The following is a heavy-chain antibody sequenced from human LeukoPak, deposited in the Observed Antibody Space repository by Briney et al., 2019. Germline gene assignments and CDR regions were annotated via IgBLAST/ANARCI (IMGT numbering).Heavy chain of an antibody. J-gene: IGHJ4*02. CDR3: AKVTYGSGTYGAFDS. CDR2: ISGSGDYT. Sequence: PGGSLRLSCAASGFTFSSYEMNWVRQAPGKGLEWVSAISGSGDYTYYADSVKGRFTISRDNSKNTLYLQMNSLRAEDTAVYYCAKVTYGSGTYGAFDSWGQGTLATVSS. CDR1: GFTFSSYE. V-gene: IGHV3-23*01. D-gene: IGHD3-10*01.